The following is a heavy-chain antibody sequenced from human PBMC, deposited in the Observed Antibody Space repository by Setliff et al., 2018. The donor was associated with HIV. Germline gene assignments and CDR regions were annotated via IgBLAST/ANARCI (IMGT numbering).Heavy chain of an antibody. D-gene: IGHD2-15*01. Sequence: PSETLSLTCTVSGGSVSSFYWSWIRQPAEKGLEWIGRIYTRGSTNSNPSLKGRVTMSVDTSKNHFSLKLSSVTAADTAIYYFARGLGGGFSLDAFDIWGRGTMVTVS. V-gene: IGHV4-4*07. J-gene: IGHJ3*02. CDR2: IYTRGST. CDR3: ARGLGGGFSLDAFDI. CDR1: GGSVSSFY.